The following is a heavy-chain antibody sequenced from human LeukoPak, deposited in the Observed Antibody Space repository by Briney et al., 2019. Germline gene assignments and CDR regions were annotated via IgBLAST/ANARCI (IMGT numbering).Heavy chain of an antibody. CDR1: GFTVSSNY. Sequence: GGSLRLSCAASGFTVSSNYMNWVRQAPGKGLEWVSYISSSSSTIYYADSVKGRFTISRDNAKNSLYLQMNSLRAEDTAVYYCAREVGSTYYYGSGRPGALDYWGQGTLVTVSS. D-gene: IGHD3-10*01. V-gene: IGHV3-48*01. CDR2: ISSSSSTI. J-gene: IGHJ4*02. CDR3: AREVGSTYYYGSGRPGALDY.